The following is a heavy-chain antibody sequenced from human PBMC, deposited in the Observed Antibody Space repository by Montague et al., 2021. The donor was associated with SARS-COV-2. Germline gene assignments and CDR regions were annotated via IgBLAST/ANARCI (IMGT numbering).Heavy chain of an antibody. CDR2: IYYRGST. J-gene: IGHJ5*02. CDR1: NGSISSYY. V-gene: IGHV4-59*01. CDR3: AREGLNNWFDP. Sequence: SETLSLTCTVSNGSISSYYWSWVRQPPGKRLGWIGYIYYRGSTNYNPSLESRVTISVDTSKNQFSLKLRSVTAADTAVYFCAREGLNNWFDPWGQGTLVIVSS.